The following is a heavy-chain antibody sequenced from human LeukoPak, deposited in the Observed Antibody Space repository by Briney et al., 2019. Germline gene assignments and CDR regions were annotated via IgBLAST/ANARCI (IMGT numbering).Heavy chain of an antibody. J-gene: IGHJ4*02. V-gene: IGHV4-59*02. CDR2: IYNTGRSGTT. CDR3: ARRLDTANIDY. Sequence: SETLSLTRNVSGATVTTHYWSWIRQPPGRGLEWIGFIYNTGRSGTTNYNPSLKSRVTISLDTSKNQFSLRLTSVIGADTAVYFCARRLDTANIDYWGQGTLVTVSS. D-gene: IGHD5-18*01. CDR1: GATVTTHY.